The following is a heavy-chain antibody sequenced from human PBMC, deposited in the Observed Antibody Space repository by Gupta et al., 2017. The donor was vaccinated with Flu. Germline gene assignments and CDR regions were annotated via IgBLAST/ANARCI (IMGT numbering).Heavy chain of an antibody. CDR1: GFTSISYS. Sequence: QLVESGGALVQPGGSLRLSCAASGFTSISYSMNWVRQAPGKGLEWISYISSYSTTRYYADSVRGRFTISRDAARSSLYLQMNSLRDEDTAVYYCARDRGNYGSVGYTPGDFWGQGTLVTVSS. CDR2: ISSYSTTR. CDR3: ARDRGNYGSVGYTPGDF. V-gene: IGHV3-48*02. D-gene: IGHD2-15*01. J-gene: IGHJ4*02.